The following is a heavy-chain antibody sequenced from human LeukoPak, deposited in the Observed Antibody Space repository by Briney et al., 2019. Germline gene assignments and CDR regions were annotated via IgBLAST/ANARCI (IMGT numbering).Heavy chain of an antibody. CDR1: GGSISSSSYY. Sequence: SETLSLTCTVYGGSISSSSYYWRWIRQPPGKGLEWIGSIYYSGSTYYNPSLKSRVTISVDTSKNQFSLKLSSVTAADTAVYYCARDKQDDYYYYYMDVWGKGTTVTVSS. J-gene: IGHJ6*03. V-gene: IGHV4-39*07. CDR3: ARDKQDDYYYYYMDV. D-gene: IGHD6-13*01. CDR2: IYYSGST.